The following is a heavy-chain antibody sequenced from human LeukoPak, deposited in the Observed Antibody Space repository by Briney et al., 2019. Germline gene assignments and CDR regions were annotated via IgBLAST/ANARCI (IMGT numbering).Heavy chain of an antibody. CDR3: ARDGFSSGYPYDAFDI. J-gene: IGHJ3*02. Sequence: GGSLRLSCAASGLTVSSNYMSWVRQAPGKGLEWVSVIYSGGSTYYADSVKGRFTISRDNAKNTLYLQMTSLRAEDTAVYYCARDGFSSGYPYDAFDIWGQGTMVTVSS. CDR2: IYSGGST. D-gene: IGHD3-22*01. CDR1: GLTVSSNY. V-gene: IGHV3-53*01.